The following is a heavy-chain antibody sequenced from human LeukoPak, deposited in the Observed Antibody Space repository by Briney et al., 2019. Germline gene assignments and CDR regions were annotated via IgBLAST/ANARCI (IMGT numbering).Heavy chain of an antibody. Sequence: SETLSLTCTVSGGSISSGDYYWSWICQPPGKGLEWIGYIYYSGSTYYDPSLKSRVTISVDTSKNQFSLKLSSVTAADTAVYYCARAGVTTVDYWGQGTLVTVSS. J-gene: IGHJ4*02. CDR1: GGSISSGDYY. V-gene: IGHV4-30-4*01. CDR3: ARAGVTTVDY. D-gene: IGHD4-17*01. CDR2: IYYSGST.